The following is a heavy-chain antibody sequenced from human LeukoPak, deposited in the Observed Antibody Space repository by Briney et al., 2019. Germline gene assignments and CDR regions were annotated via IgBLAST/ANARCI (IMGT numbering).Heavy chain of an antibody. D-gene: IGHD3-10*01. CDR1: GGSISSSSYY. J-gene: IGHJ4*02. Sequence: SETLSLTCTVSGGSISSSSYYWGWIRQPPGKGLEWIGSIYYIGSTYYNPSLKSQVTISVDTSKNQFSLKLSSVTAADTAVYYCAREYSGVLDYWGQGTLVTVSS. V-gene: IGHV4-39*07. CDR2: IYYIGST. CDR3: AREYSGVLDY.